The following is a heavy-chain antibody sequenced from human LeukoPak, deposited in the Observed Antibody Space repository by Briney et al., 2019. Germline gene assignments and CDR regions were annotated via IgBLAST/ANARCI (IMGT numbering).Heavy chain of an antibody. D-gene: IGHD3-22*01. CDR3: ARVSGVVSSGYYYYYYMDV. CDR1: GYTFTSYG. CDR2: ISAYNGNT. V-gene: IGHV1-18*01. Sequence: ASVKVSCKASGYTFTSYGISWVRQAPGQGLEWMGWISAYNGNTNYAQKLQGRVTMTTDTSTSTAYMELRSLRSDDTAVYYCARVSGVVSSGYYYYYYMDVWGKGTTVTVSS. J-gene: IGHJ6*03.